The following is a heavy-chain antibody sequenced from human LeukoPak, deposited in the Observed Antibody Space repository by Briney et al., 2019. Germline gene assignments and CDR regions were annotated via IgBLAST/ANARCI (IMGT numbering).Heavy chain of an antibody. CDR3: ARVDYDAPYYYYYYMDV. Sequence: AGGSLRLSCAASGFTFSDYYMSWIRQAPGKGLEWVSYISSSGSTIYYADSVKGRFTISRDNAKNSLYLQMNSLRAEDTAVYYCARVDYDAPYYYYYYMDVWGKGTTVTVSS. D-gene: IGHD3-22*01. V-gene: IGHV3-11*04. CDR1: GFTFSDYY. CDR2: ISSSGSTI. J-gene: IGHJ6*03.